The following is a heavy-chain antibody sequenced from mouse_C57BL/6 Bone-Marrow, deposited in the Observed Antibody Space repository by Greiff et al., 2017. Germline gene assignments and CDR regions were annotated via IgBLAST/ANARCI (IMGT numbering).Heavy chain of an antibody. CDR2: IYPGDGDT. CDR3: ARSGGDAMDY. V-gene: IGHV1-82*01. Sequence: QVQLQQSGPELVKPGASVKISCKASGYAFSSSWMNWVKQRPGKGLEWIGRIYPGDGDTNYNGKFKGKDTLTADKSSSTAYMQLSSLTSEDSAVYFCARSGGDAMDYWGQGTSVTVSS. CDR1: GYAFSSSW. J-gene: IGHJ4*01. D-gene: IGHD3-2*02.